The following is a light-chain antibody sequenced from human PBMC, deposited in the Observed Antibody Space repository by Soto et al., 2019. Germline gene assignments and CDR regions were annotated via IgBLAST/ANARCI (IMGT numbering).Light chain of an antibody. CDR1: QDVGDF. CDR2: TAS. J-gene: IGKJ3*01. CDR3: QHLKTYPPT. V-gene: IGKV1-9*01. Sequence: QLTQSPSSLSASVGDRVTITCRASQDVGDFLAWYQQRPGKSPKLLIYTASTLQGGVPSRVSGSRSGTDFTLTISSLQPEDFATYYCQHLKTYPPTFGPGTKVDV.